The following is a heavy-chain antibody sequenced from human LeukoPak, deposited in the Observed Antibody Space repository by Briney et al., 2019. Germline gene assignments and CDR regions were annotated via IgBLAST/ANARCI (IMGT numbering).Heavy chain of an antibody. CDR2: LYSGDST. Sequence: PGGPLRLSCAASGFTVSSNYMNWVRQTPGKGLEWVSVLYSGDSTYYADSVKGRSTISRDNSKNTLYLQMNSLRAEDTAVYYCTRGLGHFDYWGQGTLVTVSS. J-gene: IGHJ4*02. CDR1: GFTVSSNY. CDR3: TRGLGHFDY. V-gene: IGHV3-53*01.